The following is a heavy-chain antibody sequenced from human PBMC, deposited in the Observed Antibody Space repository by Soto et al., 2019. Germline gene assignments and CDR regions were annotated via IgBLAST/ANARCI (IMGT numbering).Heavy chain of an antibody. CDR1: GGTFSSYA. J-gene: IGHJ2*01. CDR2: IIPIFGTA. D-gene: IGHD5-12*01. Sequence: RASVKVSCKASGGTFSSYAISWVRQAPGQGLEWMGGIIPIFGTANYAQKFQGRVTITADKSTSTAYMELSSLRSEDTAVYYCARAGRRDGYNFYWYFDLWGRGTLVTVSS. CDR3: ARAGRRDGYNFYWYFDL. V-gene: IGHV1-69*06.